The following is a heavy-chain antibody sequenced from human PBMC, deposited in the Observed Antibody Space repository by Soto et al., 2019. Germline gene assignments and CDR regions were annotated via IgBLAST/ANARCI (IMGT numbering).Heavy chain of an antibody. Sequence: PSETLSLTCTVSGGSISSYYWSWIRQPPGKGLEWIGYIYYSGSTNYNPSLKGRVTISVDTSKNQFSLKLSSVTAADTAVYYCARVVTVYYYYYYMDVWGKGPTVTVSS. CDR2: IYYSGST. J-gene: IGHJ6*03. D-gene: IGHD5-18*01. CDR1: GGSISSYY. V-gene: IGHV4-59*01. CDR3: ARVVTVYYYYYYMDV.